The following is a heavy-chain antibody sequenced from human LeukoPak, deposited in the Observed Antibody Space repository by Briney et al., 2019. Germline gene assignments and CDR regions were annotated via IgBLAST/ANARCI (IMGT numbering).Heavy chain of an antibody. D-gene: IGHD5-18*01. Sequence: SETLSLTCAVYGGSFSGYYWSWIRQPPGKGLEWIGSIYYSGSTYYNPSLKSRVTISVDTSKSQFSLKLSSVTAADTAVYYCARRHSYGPIDYWGQGTLVTVSS. V-gene: IGHV4-34*01. J-gene: IGHJ4*02. CDR3: ARRHSYGPIDY. CDR1: GGSFSGYY. CDR2: IYYSGST.